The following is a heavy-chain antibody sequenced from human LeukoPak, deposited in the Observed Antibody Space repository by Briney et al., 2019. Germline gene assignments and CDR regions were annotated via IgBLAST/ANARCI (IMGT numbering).Heavy chain of an antibody. CDR1: GFEFNVYG. CDR2: ISGRGDST. D-gene: IGHD3-10*01. V-gene: IGHV3-23*01. J-gene: IGHJ4*02. Sequence: PGGSLRLSCAASGFEFNVYGMNWVRQAPGKGLEWVSSISGRGDSTSYADSVKGRFIISRDISKNTLYLQMNSLRADDTAVYYCAKDDSALWFGEISHYFNWWGQGTLVTVSS. CDR3: AKDDSALWFGEISHYFNW.